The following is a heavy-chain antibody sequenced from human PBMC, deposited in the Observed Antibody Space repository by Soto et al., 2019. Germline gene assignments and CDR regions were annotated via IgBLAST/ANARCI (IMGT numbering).Heavy chain of an antibody. D-gene: IGHD3-22*01. V-gene: IGHV4-39*01. J-gene: IGHJ5*02. CDR3: AMDYYDSSDYTTNWFDP. CDR1: GGSISNSRYY. CDR2: IYHTGNT. Sequence: SETLSLTCTVSGGSISNSRYYWAWIRQPPGQGLEWIGSIYHTGNTYYNPSLRSRVTISVDTTKNQFSLKLTSVTAADTAVYYCAMDYYDSSDYTTNWFDPWGQGTLVTVSS.